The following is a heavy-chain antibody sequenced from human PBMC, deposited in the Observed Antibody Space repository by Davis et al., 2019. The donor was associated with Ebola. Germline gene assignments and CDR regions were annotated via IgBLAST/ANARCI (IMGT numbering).Heavy chain of an antibody. J-gene: IGHJ6*02. CDR2: IYPGDTDT. Sequence: GESLKISCTASGYSFTSYWTGWLRQMPGKRLGSMGIIYPGDTDTRYSSSFQGQVTTSADKSITTAYRQWSSLKASDTDMYYWAGAADYYHGMDVWGQGTTVTVSS. CDR3: AGAADYYHGMDV. CDR1: GYSFTSYW. D-gene: IGHD4/OR15-4a*01. V-gene: IGHV5-51*01.